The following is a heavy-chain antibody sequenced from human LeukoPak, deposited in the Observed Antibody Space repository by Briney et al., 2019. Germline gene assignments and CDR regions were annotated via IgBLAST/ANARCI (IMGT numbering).Heavy chain of an antibody. J-gene: IGHJ5*02. Sequence: GASVKVSCKASGGTFTSYAIRWVRQAPGQGLEWMGRIIPIFGTANYAQKFQGRVTITTDESTSTAYMELSSLRSEDTAVYYCARDHLDPNWCDPWGEGTLVTVSS. V-gene: IGHV1-69*05. CDR2: IIPIFGTA. CDR3: ARDHLDPNWCDP. CDR1: GGTFTSYA. D-gene: IGHD1-1*01.